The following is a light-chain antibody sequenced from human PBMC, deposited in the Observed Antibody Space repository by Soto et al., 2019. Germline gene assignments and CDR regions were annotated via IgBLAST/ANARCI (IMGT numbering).Light chain of an antibody. J-gene: IGKJ1*01. CDR1: QSVSSY. CDR3: QQYGSSGT. V-gene: IGKV3-20*01. CDR2: GAS. Sequence: EIVLTQSPATLSLSPGERATLSFRASQSVSSYLMWYQQKPGQAPRLLIYGASNRATGIPDRFSGSGSGTDFTLTISRLEPEDFAVYYCQQYGSSGTFGQGTKVDIK.